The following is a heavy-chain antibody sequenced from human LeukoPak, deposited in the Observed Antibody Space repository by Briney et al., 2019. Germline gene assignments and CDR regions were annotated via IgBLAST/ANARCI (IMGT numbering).Heavy chain of an antibody. CDR2: IYYSGST. J-gene: IGHJ4*02. D-gene: IGHD2-2*01. CDR3: ARGEVAVLLDY. Sequence: PSETLSLTCTVSGGSISSYYWSWIRQPPGKGLEWIGYIYYSGSTNYNPSLKSRVTISVDTSKNQFSLKLSSVTAADTAVYYCARGEVAVLLDYWGQGTLATVSS. CDR1: GGSISSYY. V-gene: IGHV4-59*12.